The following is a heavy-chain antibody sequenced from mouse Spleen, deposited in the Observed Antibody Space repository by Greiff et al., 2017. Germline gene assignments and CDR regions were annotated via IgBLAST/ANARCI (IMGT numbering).Heavy chain of an antibody. V-gene: IGHV2-9-1*01. CDR3: ARKEELLRLDWYFDV. CDR2: IWTGGGT. CDR1: GFSLTSYA. D-gene: IGHD1-2*01. J-gene: IGHJ1*01. Sequence: QVQLKESGPGLVAPSQSLSITCTVSGFSLTSYAISWVRQPPGKGLEWLGVIWTGGGTNNNSAHISRLSISKDNSKSQVFLKMNSLQTDDTARYYCARKEELLRLDWYFDVWGAGTTVTVSS.